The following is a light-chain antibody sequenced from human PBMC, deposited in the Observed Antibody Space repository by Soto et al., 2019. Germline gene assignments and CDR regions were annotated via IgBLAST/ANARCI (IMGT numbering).Light chain of an antibody. J-gene: IGKJ1*01. CDR1: QSISTY. CDR2: SAS. CDR3: QQTYRAPPWT. Sequence: DIQMTQSPSSLSASVGDRVTISCRASQSISTYLNWYQLKPGKAPKLLIYSASGVQSGVPPRFSGSGSGTDFPLTISSLRPEDIATYYCQQTYRAPPWTFGQGTKVEI. V-gene: IGKV1-39*01.